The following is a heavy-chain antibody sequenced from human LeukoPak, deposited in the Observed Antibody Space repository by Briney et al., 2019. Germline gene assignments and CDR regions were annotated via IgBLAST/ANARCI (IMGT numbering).Heavy chain of an antibody. CDR2: VRYDQSAT. J-gene: IGHJ4*02. D-gene: IGHD3-10*01. CDR3: AIWFGELSGQ. Sequence: PGGSLRLSCAASGFNFSIYGMHWVRQAPGKGLEWVTFVRYDQSATVYADSVQGRFAISRDNSKNTVYLQMNSLRVEDTAVYYCAIWFGELSGQWGQGTLVTVSS. CDR1: GFNFSIYG. V-gene: IGHV3-30*02.